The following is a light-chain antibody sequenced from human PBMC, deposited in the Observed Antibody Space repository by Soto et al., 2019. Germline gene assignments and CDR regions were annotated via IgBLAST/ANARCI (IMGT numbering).Light chain of an antibody. CDR2: GAS. V-gene: IGKV3-20*01. CDR1: QSVNSNY. Sequence: IVGTQSPGTLSLSRGDRATLSCRASQSVNSNYLAWYQLKPGQAPSHLIYGASNRATDIPYRFSASGSGTDFTLTITRLEAEDFAVYYFQQYDSTPPTFGHAAKVPVK. J-gene: IGKJ1*01. CDR3: QQYDSTPPT.